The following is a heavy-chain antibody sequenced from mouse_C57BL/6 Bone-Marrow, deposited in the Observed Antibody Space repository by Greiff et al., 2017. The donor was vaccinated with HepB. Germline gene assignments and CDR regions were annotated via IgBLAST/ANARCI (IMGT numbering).Heavy chain of an antibody. D-gene: IGHD1-1*01. CDR3: ARCLYYDGSPWYFDV. V-gene: IGHV7-3*01. J-gene: IGHJ1*03. CDR2: IRNKANGYTT. Sequence: EVQLVESGGGLVQPGGSLSLSCAASGFTFTDYYISWVRQPPGKALEWLGFIRNKANGYTTEYSASVKGRFTISRDNSQSILYLQMNALRAEDSATYYCARCLYYDGSPWYFDVWGTGTTVTVSS. CDR1: GFTFTDYY.